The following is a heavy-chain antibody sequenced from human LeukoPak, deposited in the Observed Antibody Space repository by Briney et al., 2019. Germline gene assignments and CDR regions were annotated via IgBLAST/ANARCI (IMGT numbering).Heavy chain of an antibody. D-gene: IGHD4-11*01. CDR3: ARVGNSNYKYYFDY. CDR2: IYHSGST. Sequence: GSLRLSCAASGFTFSKMNWVRQPPGKGLEWIGEIYHSGSTNYNPSLKSRVTISVDKSKNQFSLKLSSVTAADTAVYYCARVGNSNYKYYFDYWGQGTLATVSS. CDR1: GFTFSKMNW. V-gene: IGHV4-4*02. J-gene: IGHJ4*02.